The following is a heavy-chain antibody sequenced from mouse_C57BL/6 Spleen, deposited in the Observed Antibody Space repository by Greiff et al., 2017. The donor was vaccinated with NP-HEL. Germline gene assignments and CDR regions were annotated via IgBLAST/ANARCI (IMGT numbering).Heavy chain of an antibody. J-gene: IGHJ3*01. CDR3: ARNESYYGSNAWFAY. V-gene: IGHV1-81*01. CDR2: IYPRSGNT. D-gene: IGHD1-1*01. CDR1: GYTFTSYG. Sequence: QVQLKESGAELARPGASVKLSCKASGYTFTSYGISWVKQRTGQGLEWIGEIYPRSGNTYYNEKFKGKATLTADKSSSTAYMELRSLTSEDSAVYFCARNESYYGSNAWFAYWGQGTLVTVSA.